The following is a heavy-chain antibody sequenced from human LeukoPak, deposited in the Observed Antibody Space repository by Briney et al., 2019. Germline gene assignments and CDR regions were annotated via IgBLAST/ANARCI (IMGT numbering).Heavy chain of an antibody. CDR2: GST. Sequence: GSTNXNPSLKSRVTISVDTSKNQFSLKLTSVTAADXAXXXXARVWSSRKAFDIWGQGTMVTVSS. D-gene: IGHD3-16*01. CDR3: ARVWSSRKAFDI. J-gene: IGHJ3*02. V-gene: IGHV4-59*01.